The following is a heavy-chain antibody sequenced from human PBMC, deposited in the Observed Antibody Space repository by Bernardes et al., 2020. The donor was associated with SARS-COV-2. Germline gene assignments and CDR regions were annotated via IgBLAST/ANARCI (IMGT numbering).Heavy chain of an antibody. V-gene: IGHV3-66*01. CDR3: ARDDPHHSKSNSAFDI. CDR1: GFTVSSNY. Sequence: GWSLRLSCAASGFTVSSNYMTWVRQAPGKGLEWVSVIYSGGGTYYADSVKGRFTISRDNSKNTLYLQMNSLRTEDTAVYYCARDDPHHSKSNSAFDIWGQGTMVTVSS. D-gene: IGHD1-26*01. CDR2: IYSGGGT. J-gene: IGHJ3*02.